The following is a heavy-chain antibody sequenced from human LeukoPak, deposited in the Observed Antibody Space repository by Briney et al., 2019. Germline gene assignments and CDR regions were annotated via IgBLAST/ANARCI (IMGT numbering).Heavy chain of an antibody. J-gene: IGHJ4*02. V-gene: IGHV3-30*03. CDR3: ATWDTGYSSIVGATTGVDY. D-gene: IGHD1-26*01. CDR1: GFTFSNAW. Sequence: PGGSLRLSCAASGFTFSNAWMNWVRQAPGKGLEWVAVISYDGSNKYYADSVKGRFTISRDNSKNTLYLQMNSLRAEDTAVYYCATWDTGYSSIVGATTGVDYWGQGTLVTVSS. CDR2: ISYDGSNK.